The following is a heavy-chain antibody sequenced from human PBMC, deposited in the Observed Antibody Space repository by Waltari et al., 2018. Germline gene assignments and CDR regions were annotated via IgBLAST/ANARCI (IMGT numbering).Heavy chain of an antibody. CDR1: GFPFLDYG. D-gene: IGHD1-1*01. CDR2: INWNGGRT. Sequence: EVQLVESGGGVVGPGGSLRLSCEVFGFPFLDYGMTWVRQVPGRGLEWVSGINWNGGRTRYTESVKGRFTISRDNAKNSLYLQMNSLRAEDTALYYCVRGSTGIIFDYWGQGTLVTVSS. J-gene: IGHJ4*02. V-gene: IGHV3-20*04. CDR3: VRGSTGIIFDY.